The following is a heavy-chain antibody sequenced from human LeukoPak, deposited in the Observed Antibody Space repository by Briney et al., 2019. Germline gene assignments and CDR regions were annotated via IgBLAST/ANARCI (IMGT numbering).Heavy chain of an antibody. D-gene: IGHD3-10*01. Sequence: PGGSLRLSCAASGFTFGNFAMHWVRQAPGKGLERVSGITWNSGSIVYADSVKGRFTISRDNAKNSLYLQMNSLRAEDTAFYYCAKGPYGSGSYPSDYWGQGTLVTVSS. J-gene: IGHJ4*02. CDR2: ITWNSGSI. CDR3: AKGPYGSGSYPSDY. V-gene: IGHV3-9*01. CDR1: GFTFGNFA.